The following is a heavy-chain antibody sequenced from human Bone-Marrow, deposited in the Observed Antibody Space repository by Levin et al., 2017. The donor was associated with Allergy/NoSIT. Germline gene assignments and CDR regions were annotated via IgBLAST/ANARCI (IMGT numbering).Heavy chain of an antibody. J-gene: IGHJ6*02. CDR3: AAGSYGDYYYGMDV. D-gene: IGHD4-17*01. Sequence: GASVKVSCKASGFTFTSSAVQWVRQARGQRLEWIGWIVVGSGNTNYAQKFQERVTFTRDMSTSTAYMELSSLRSEDTAVYYCAAGSYGDYYYGMDVWGQGTTVTVSS. CDR2: IVVGSGNT. V-gene: IGHV1-58*01. CDR1: GFTFTSSA.